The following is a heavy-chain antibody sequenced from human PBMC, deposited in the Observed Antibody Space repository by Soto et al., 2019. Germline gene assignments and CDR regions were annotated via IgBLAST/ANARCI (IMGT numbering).Heavy chain of an antibody. CDR1: GGTFSSYA. J-gene: IGHJ6*02. CDR2: IIPTFGTA. Sequence: SVKVSCKASGGTFSSYAISWVRQAPGQGLEWMGGIIPTFGTANYAQKFQGRVTITADEFTSTAYMELSSLRSEDTAVYYCAMYCISTSCYYYYGMDVWGQGTTVTVSS. V-gene: IGHV1-69*13. D-gene: IGHD2-2*01. CDR3: AMYCISTSCYYYYGMDV.